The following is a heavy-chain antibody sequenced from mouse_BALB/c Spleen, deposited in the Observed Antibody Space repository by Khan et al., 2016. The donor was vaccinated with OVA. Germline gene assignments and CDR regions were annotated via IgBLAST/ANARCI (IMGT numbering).Heavy chain of an antibody. D-gene: IGHD4-1*01. J-gene: IGHJ4*01. V-gene: IGHV1-9*01. CDR3: SRGGLGRAMDY. Sequence: QIQLVQSGAEVMKPAASVKISCKTTGYTFSSYWIEWVKQTPGHGLEWIGEILPGSVSIKYNEKFNGKATFTAETSSNTAYIPFSSLTSDDAAGYYCSRGGLGRAMDYWGQGTSVAVAS. CDR1: GYTFSSYW. CDR2: ILPGSVSI.